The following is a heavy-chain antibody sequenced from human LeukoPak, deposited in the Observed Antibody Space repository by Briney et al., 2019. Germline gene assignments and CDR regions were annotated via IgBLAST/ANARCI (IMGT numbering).Heavy chain of an antibody. CDR2: IYDSGST. CDR1: GGPIRSSYYY. Sequence: SETLSLTCTVSGGPIRSSYYYWGWIRQPPGKGLEWIGSIYDSGSTYYNPSLKSRVTISVDTSKNQFSLKLSSVTAADTAVYYCARGHPHVLRYFDWLPSFDYWGQGTLVTVSS. D-gene: IGHD3-9*01. J-gene: IGHJ4*02. V-gene: IGHV4-39*07. CDR3: ARGHPHVLRYFDWLPSFDY.